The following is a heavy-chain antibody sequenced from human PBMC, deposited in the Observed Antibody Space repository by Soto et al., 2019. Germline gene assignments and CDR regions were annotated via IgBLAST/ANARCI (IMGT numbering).Heavy chain of an antibody. CDR3: ARDLAYSGYDVNTDYYGMDV. CDR1: GFTFSSYA. Sequence: GGSLRLSCAASGFTFSSYAMHWVRQAPGKGLEWVAVTSYDGSNKYYADSVKGRFTISRDNSKNTLYLQMNSLRAEDTAVYYCARDLAYSGYDVNTDYYGMDVWGQGTTVTVSS. D-gene: IGHD5-12*01. J-gene: IGHJ6*02. CDR2: TSYDGSNK. V-gene: IGHV3-30-3*01.